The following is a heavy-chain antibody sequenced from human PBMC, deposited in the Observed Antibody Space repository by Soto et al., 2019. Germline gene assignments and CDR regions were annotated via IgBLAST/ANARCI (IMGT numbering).Heavy chain of an antibody. CDR2: IIPIFGTA. Sequence: ASVKVSCKASGGTFSSHAISWVRQAPGQGLEWMGGIIPIFGTANYAQKFQGRVTITADESTSTAYMELSSLRSEDTAVYYCARARSGYFDYWGQGTLVTVSS. V-gene: IGHV1-69*13. D-gene: IGHD3-22*01. J-gene: IGHJ4*02. CDR3: ARARSGYFDY. CDR1: GGTFSSHA.